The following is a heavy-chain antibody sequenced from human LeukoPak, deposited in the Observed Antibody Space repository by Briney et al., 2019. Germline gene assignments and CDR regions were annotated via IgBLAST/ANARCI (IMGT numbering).Heavy chain of an antibody. D-gene: IGHD6-19*01. Sequence: QPGGSLRLSCAASGFTFSNYEMNWVRQAPGKGLEWVSYVSGSGNTIHYADSLKGRFTISRDNAKNSLYLQMNSLRAEDTAVYYCARGKEPVAGSLSHFDYWGQGTLVTVSS. CDR1: GFTFSNYE. CDR2: VSGSGNTI. V-gene: IGHV3-48*03. J-gene: IGHJ4*02. CDR3: ARGKEPVAGSLSHFDY.